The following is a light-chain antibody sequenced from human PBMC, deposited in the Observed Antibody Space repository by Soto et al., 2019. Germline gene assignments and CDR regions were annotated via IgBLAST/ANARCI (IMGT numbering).Light chain of an antibody. CDR3: QQYNSYSRT. V-gene: IGKV1-5*03. J-gene: IGKJ1*01. CDR2: KAS. Sequence: DIQMTQSPSTLSASVGDRVTITCRASQSISSWLAWYQQKTGKAPKLVIDKASRLESGVPSRFSGSGSGTEFTLTISSLQPDDFATSYCQQYNSYSRTFGQGTKVEIK. CDR1: QSISSW.